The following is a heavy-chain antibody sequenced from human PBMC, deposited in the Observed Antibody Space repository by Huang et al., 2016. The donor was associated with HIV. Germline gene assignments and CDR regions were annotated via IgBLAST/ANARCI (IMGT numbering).Heavy chain of an antibody. CDR3: ARHDGELWRPGDY. V-gene: IGHV4-39*01. J-gene: IGHJ4*02. Sequence: QLQLRESGPGLVRPSQTLSLSCTVSGDSIKSGGHYWGWIRQPPEKGLAWIGTISKSGSAYYSPSLRGRATVSMETSKNQFSLRLTSVTAADTAVYFCARHDGELWRPGDYWGQGTLVTVSS. CDR2: ISKSGSA. CDR1: GDSIKSGGHY. D-gene: IGHD1-7*01.